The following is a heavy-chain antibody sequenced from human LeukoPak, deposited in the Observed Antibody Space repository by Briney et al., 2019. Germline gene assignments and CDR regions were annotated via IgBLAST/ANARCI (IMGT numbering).Heavy chain of an antibody. CDR1: GGSISSHY. D-gene: IGHD2-2*01. CDR2: IYYTGST. CDR3: ARGAYQNFDY. J-gene: IGHJ4*02. V-gene: IGHV4-59*11. Sequence: SETLSLTCTVSGGSISSHYWSWIRQPPGKGLEWIGYIYYTGSTNYNPSLKSRVTISVDTSKNQFSLKLSSVTAADTAVYYCARGAYQNFDYWGQGTQVTVSS.